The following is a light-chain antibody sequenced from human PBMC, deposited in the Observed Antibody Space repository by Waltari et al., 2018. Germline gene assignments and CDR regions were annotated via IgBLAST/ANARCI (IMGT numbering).Light chain of an antibody. V-gene: IGKV3-20*01. CDR3: QHYVRLPVT. Sequence: VLTQSPGTLSLSPGERANLSCRASQSVGRALAWYQQKPGQAPRLLIYDASIRATGVPDRFSGSGSGTDFSLTISRLEPEDVAVYNCQHYVRLPVTFGQGTKVE. CDR1: QSVGRA. CDR2: DAS. J-gene: IGKJ1*01.